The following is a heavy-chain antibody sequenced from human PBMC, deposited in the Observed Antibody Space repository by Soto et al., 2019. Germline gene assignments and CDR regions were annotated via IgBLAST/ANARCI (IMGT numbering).Heavy chain of an antibody. J-gene: IGHJ6*03. V-gene: IGHV3-30*18. Sequence: QVQLVESGGGVVQPGRSLRLSCAASGFTFSRYVMHWVRQAPGKGLEWVAVISYDGSNKYYADSVKGRFTISRDNSKNTLYLQMNSLRAEDTAVYYCAKEVKRITGLNMDVWGKGTTVTVSS. CDR1: GFTFSRYV. D-gene: IGHD1-20*01. CDR2: ISYDGSNK. CDR3: AKEVKRITGLNMDV.